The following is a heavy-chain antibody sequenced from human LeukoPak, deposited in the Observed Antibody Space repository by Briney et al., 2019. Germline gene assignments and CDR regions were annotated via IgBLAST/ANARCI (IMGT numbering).Heavy chain of an antibody. CDR3: ASCMGIAARLPLDYFDY. J-gene: IGHJ4*02. Sequence: SETLSLTFTVSGGSISSSSYYWGWIRQPPGKGLEWIGSIYYSGSTYYNPSLKSRVTISVDTSKNQFSLKLSSVTAADTAVYYCASCMGIAARLPLDYFDYWGQGTLVTVSS. CDR1: GGSISSSSYY. V-gene: IGHV4-39*07. CDR2: IYYSGST. D-gene: IGHD6-6*01.